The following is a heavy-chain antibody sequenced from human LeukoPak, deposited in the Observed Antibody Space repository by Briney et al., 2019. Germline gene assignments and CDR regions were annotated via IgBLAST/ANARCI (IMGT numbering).Heavy chain of an antibody. V-gene: IGHV3-7*01. CDR2: IKQDGSEK. J-gene: IGHJ5*02. Sequence: GGSLRLSCAASGFTFSSYWMSWVRQAPGKGLEGVANIKQDGSEKYYVDSVKGRLTISRDNAKNSLYLQMNSLRAEDTAVYYCARVLSHYYDSSGYLGPWGQGTLVTVSS. CDR1: GFTFSSYW. D-gene: IGHD3-22*01. CDR3: ARVLSHYYDSSGYLGP.